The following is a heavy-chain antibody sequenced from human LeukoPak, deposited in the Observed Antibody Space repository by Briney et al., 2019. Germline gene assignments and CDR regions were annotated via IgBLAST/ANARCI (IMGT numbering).Heavy chain of an antibody. Sequence: ASVKVSCKASGYTFTSYYMHWVRQAPGQGLEWMGWISAYNGNTNYAQKLQGRVTMTTDTSTSTAYMELRGLRSEDTAVYYCARGPAAAGENWGQGTLVTVSS. CDR3: ARGPAAAGEN. CDR2: ISAYNGNT. CDR1: GYTFTSYY. J-gene: IGHJ4*02. D-gene: IGHD6-13*01. V-gene: IGHV1-18*04.